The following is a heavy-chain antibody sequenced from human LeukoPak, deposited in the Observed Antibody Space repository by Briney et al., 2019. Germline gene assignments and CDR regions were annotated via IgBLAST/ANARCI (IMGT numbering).Heavy chain of an antibody. V-gene: IGHV4-59*01. CDR2: IYYSGST. CDR1: GGSMSNYY. Sequence: SETLSLTCTVSGGSMSNYYWSWIRQPPGKGLEWIGYIYYSGSTNYNPSLKSRVTISVDTSKNQFSLKLSSVTAADTAVYYCARVYSSSWYNFDYWGQGILVTVSS. J-gene: IGHJ4*02. D-gene: IGHD6-13*01. CDR3: ARVYSSSWYNFDY.